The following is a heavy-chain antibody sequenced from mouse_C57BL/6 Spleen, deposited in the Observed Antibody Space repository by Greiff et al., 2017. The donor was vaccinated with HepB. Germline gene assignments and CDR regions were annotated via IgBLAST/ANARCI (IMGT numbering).Heavy chain of an antibody. D-gene: IGHD2-3*01. Sequence: VQLKESGGGLVKPGGSLKLSCAASGFTFSDYGMHWVRQAPEKGLEWVAYISSGSSTIYYADTVKGRFTISRDNAKNTLFLQMTSLRSEDTAMYYCARGWLLRGPYFDYWGQGTTLTVSS. CDR2: ISSGSSTI. CDR1: GFTFSDYG. V-gene: IGHV5-17*01. CDR3: ARGWLLRGPYFDY. J-gene: IGHJ2*01.